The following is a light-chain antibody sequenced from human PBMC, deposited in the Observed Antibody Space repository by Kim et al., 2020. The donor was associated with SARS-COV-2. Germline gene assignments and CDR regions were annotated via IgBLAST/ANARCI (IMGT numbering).Light chain of an antibody. J-gene: IGLJ3*02. CDR2: RNN. V-gene: IGLV10-54*01. Sequence: QAGLTQPPSVSKGLRQTATLTCTGNSNNVGNQGAAWLQQHQGHPPKLLSYRNNNRPSGISDRLSASRSGNTASLTITGLQPEDEADYYCSAWDSSLSAWLFGGGTQLTVL. CDR1: SNNVGNQG. CDR3: SAWDSSLSAWL.